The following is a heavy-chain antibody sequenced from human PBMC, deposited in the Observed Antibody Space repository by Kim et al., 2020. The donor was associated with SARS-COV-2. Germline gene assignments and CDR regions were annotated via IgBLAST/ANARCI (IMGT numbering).Heavy chain of an antibody. Sequence: ASVKVSCKASGYTFTSYYMHWVRQAPGQGLEWMGIINPSGGSTSYAQKFQGRVTMTRDTSTSTAYMELSSLRSEDTAVYYCAREGRITMVRGVIAYFDYWGQGTLVTVS. V-gene: IGHV1-46*01. CDR3: AREGRITMVRGVIAYFDY. CDR2: INPSGGST. J-gene: IGHJ4*02. CDR1: GYTFTSYY. D-gene: IGHD3-10*01.